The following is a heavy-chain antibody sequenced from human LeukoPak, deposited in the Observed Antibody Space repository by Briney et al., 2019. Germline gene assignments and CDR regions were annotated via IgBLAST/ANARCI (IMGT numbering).Heavy chain of an antibody. CDR2: INHSGST. CDR1: GGSFSGYY. J-gene: IGHJ4*02. D-gene: IGHD6-6*01. CDR3: ARVQGEYSSSSDY. Sequence: SETLSLTCAVYGGSFSGYYWSWIRQPPGMGLEWIGEINHSGSTNYNPSLKSRVTISVDTSKNQFSLKLSSVTAADTAVYYCARVQGEYSSSSDYWGQGTLVTVSS. V-gene: IGHV4-34*01.